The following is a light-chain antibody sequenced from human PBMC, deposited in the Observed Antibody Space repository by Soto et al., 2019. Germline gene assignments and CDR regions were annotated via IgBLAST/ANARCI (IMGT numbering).Light chain of an antibody. CDR3: QQYGSSLFS. Sequence: EIVLTQSPGTLSLSPGERATLSCRASQSVSSTFLAWYQQKPGLAPRLLIYAASSRATGIPDRFSGSGSGTDFTLTISRLEPEDFAVYYCQQYGSSLFSFGPGTKVDIK. V-gene: IGKV3-20*01. J-gene: IGKJ3*01. CDR1: QSVSSTF. CDR2: AAS.